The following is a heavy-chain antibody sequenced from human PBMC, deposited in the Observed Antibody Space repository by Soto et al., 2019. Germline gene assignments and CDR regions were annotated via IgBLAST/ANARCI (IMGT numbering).Heavy chain of an antibody. V-gene: IGHV1-69*13. CDR2: IIPLFGTA. J-gene: IGHJ4*02. D-gene: IGHD5-12*01. Sequence: SVKVSCKASGGTFNNYAINWVRQAPGQGLEWMGGIIPLFGTANYAQKFQGRVTITAEESTSKAYLELSSLRSEDTAVYYCARPVEMATLYTPYSFYRGKRNMVTLYS. CDR1: GGTFNNYA. CDR3: ARPVEMATLYTPYSFY.